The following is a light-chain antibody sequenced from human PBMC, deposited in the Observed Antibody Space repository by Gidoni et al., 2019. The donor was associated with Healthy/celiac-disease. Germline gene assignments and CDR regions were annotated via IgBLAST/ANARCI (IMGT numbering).Light chain of an antibody. CDR1: QSVLYSSNNKHY. V-gene: IGKV4-1*01. CDR3: QQYYSTPCS. J-gene: IGKJ2*04. CDR2: LAS. Sequence: DIVMTQSPDSLPVSLGERATINCKSSQSVLYSSNNKHYLAWYHQKPGQPPKLLIYLASTRESGVPDRFSGSGSGTDFTLTISSLQAEDVAVYYCQQYYSTPCSFGQGTKLEIK.